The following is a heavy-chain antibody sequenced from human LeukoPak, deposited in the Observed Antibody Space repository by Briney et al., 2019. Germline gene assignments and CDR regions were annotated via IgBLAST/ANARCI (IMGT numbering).Heavy chain of an antibody. CDR3: ARAEAGYSGWYNYYYYMDV. CDR1: GFTVSSNY. D-gene: IGHD6-19*01. V-gene: IGHV3-7*01. Sequence: GGSLRLSCAASGFTVSSNYMSWVRQAPGKGLEWVANIKQDGSEKYYVDSVKGRFTISRDNAKNSLYLQMNSLRAEDTAVYYCARAEAGYSGWYNYYYYMDVWGKGTTVTVSS. J-gene: IGHJ6*03. CDR2: IKQDGSEK.